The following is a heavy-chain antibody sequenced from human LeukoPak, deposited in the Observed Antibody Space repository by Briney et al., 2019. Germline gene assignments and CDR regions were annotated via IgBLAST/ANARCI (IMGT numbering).Heavy chain of an antibody. J-gene: IGHJ4*02. CDR1: GFTFTSSA. CDR2: IVVGSGNT. CDR3: AADRRAYSYGYGY. Sequence: SVKVSCKASGFTFTSSAMQWVRQARGQGLEWIGWIVVGSGNTNYAQKFQERVTITRDMSTSTAYMELSSLRSENTAVYYCAADRRAYSYGYGYSGQGTLVTVSS. V-gene: IGHV1-58*02. D-gene: IGHD5-18*01.